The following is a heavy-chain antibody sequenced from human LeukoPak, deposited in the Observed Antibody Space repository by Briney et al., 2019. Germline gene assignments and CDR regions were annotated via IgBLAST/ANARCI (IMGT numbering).Heavy chain of an antibody. D-gene: IGHD3-3*01. CDR2: ISGSGGST. CDR1: GFTFSSYA. CDR3: AKGPEYYDFWSGYHMIGYFDY. Sequence: GGSLRLSCAASGFTFSSYAMSWVRQAPGKGLEWVSAISGSGGSTYYADSVKGRFTISRDNSKNTLYLQMNSLRAEDTAVYYCAKGPEYYDFWSGYHMIGYFDYWGQGTLVTVSS. V-gene: IGHV3-23*01. J-gene: IGHJ4*02.